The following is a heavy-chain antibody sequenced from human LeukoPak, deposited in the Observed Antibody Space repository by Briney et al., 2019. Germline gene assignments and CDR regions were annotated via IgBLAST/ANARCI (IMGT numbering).Heavy chain of an antibody. J-gene: IGHJ4*02. Sequence: GGSLRLSCAASGFTFSSYAMHWVRQAPGKGLEWVAVISYDGSNKYYADSVKGRFTISRDNSKNTLYLQMNSLRAEDTAVYYCARDREPAAAGPIDYWGQGTLVTVSS. V-gene: IGHV3-30-3*01. CDR1: GFTFSSYA. CDR2: ISYDGSNK. D-gene: IGHD6-13*01. CDR3: ARDREPAAAGPIDY.